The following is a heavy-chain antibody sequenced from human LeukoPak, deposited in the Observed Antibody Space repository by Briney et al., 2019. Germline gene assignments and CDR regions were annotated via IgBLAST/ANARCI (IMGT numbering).Heavy chain of an antibody. CDR2: IYYSGST. J-gene: IGHJ4*02. D-gene: IGHD1-7*01. V-gene: IGHV4-61*01. CDR1: GGSISSSSYY. CDR3: ARTNWNYVYFDY. Sequence: PSETLSLTCTVSGGSISSSSYYWSWIRQPPGEGLEWIGYIYYSGSTDYNPSLKSRVTISVDTSKKQFSLKVSSVTAADTAVYYCARTNWNYVYFDYWGQGTLVTVSS.